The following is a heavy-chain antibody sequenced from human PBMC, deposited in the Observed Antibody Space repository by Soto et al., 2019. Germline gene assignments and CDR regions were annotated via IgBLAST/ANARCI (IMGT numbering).Heavy chain of an antibody. J-gene: IGHJ5*02. CDR3: ARGLGAKRGYCSGGSCYSNWFDP. Sequence: KTSETLSLTCAVYGGSFSGYYWSWIRQPPGKGLEWIGEINHSRSTNYNPSLKSRVTISVDTSKNQFSLKLSSVTAADTAVYYCARGLGAKRGYCSGGSCYSNWFDPWGQGTLVTVSS. CDR1: GGSFSGYY. D-gene: IGHD2-15*01. V-gene: IGHV4-34*01. CDR2: INHSRST.